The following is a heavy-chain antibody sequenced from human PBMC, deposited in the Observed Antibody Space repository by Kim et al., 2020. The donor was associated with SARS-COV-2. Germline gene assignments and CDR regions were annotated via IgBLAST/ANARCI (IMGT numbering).Heavy chain of an antibody. CDR1: GITFSRFG. CDR2: IWYDGIKK. CDR3: ATRVGAYEAFDI. D-gene: IGHD1-26*01. Sequence: GGSLRLSCTTSGITFSRFGMHWVRQAPGKGLEWVANIWYDGIKKHFADSVQGRFTISRDNAKNTVYLEMSSLRVEDTAVYYCATRVGAYEAFDIWGQGTLVTV. J-gene: IGHJ3*02. V-gene: IGHV3-33*03.